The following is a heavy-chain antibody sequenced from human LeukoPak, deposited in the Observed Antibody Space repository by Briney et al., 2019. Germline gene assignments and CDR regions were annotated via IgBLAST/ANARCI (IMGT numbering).Heavy chain of an antibody. V-gene: IGHV1-18*01. CDR3: ARSRYSSSWSNYYYMDV. CDR1: GYTFTSYG. J-gene: IGHJ6*03. CDR2: ISAYNGNT. Sequence: ASVKVSCKASGYTFTSYGISWVRQAPGQGLEWMGWISAYNGNTNYAQKLQGRVTMTTDTSTSTAYMELRSLRSDDTAVYYCARSRYSSSWSNYYYMDVWGKGTTVTVSS. D-gene: IGHD6-13*01.